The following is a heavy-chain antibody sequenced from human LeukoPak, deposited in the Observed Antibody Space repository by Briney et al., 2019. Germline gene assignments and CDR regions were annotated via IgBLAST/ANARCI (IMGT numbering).Heavy chain of an antibody. J-gene: IGHJ4*02. V-gene: IGHV3-23*01. CDR3: ARDETGGYDQYFDY. Sequence: PGGSLRLSCAASGLSFSFYAMSWVRQAPGKGLEWVSSISGGGAGTYYADSVRGRFTISRDNSKNTLYLQMNSLRAEDTAVYYCARDETGGYDQYFDYWGRGTLVTVSS. CDR1: GLSFSFYA. D-gene: IGHD5-12*01. CDR2: ISGGGAGT.